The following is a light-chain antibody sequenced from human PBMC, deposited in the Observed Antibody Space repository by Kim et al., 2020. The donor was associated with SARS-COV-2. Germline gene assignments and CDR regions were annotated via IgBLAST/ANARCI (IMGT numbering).Light chain of an antibody. CDR3: QAWDSSTAV. CDR2: QDS. V-gene: IGLV3-1*01. Sequence: VSPGQTASITCAGDKLGDKYACWYQQKPGQSPVLVIYQDSKRPAGIPERFSGSNSGNTATLTISGTQAMDEADYYCQAWDSSTAVFGGGTQLTVL. J-gene: IGLJ3*02. CDR1: KLGDKY.